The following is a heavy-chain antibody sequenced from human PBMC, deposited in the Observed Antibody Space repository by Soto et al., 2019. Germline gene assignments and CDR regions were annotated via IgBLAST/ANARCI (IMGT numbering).Heavy chain of an antibody. D-gene: IGHD2-15*01. Sequence: ASVKVSCKASGYTFTSYAMHWVRQAPGQRLEWMGWTNAGNGNTKYSQKFQGRVTITRDTSASTAYMELSSLRSEDTAVYYCASLVAANRGDAFDIWGQGTMVTVSS. V-gene: IGHV1-3*01. CDR1: GYTFTSYA. CDR3: ASLVAANRGDAFDI. J-gene: IGHJ3*02. CDR2: TNAGNGNT.